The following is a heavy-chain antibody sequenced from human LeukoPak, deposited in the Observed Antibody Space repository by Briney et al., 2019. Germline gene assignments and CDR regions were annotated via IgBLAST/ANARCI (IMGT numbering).Heavy chain of an antibody. D-gene: IGHD3-9*01. CDR3: ARTQYYDILTGYSPFFDY. J-gene: IGHJ4*02. CDR1: GFTFSSYW. Sequence: GGSLRLSCAASGFTFSSYWMSWVRQAPGKGLEWMANIKQDGSEKYYVDYVKGRFTISRDNAKNSLYLQMNSLRAEDTAVYYCARTQYYDILTGYSPFFDYWGQGTLVTVSS. V-gene: IGHV3-7*03. CDR2: IKQDGSEK.